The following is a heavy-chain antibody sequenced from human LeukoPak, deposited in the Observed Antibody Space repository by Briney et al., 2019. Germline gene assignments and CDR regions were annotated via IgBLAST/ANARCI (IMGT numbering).Heavy chain of an antibody. CDR1: GYTFTGFY. J-gene: IGHJ4*02. CDR3: ARGTYCGGDCIGN. Sequence: ASVKVSCKASGYTFTGFYLHWARQAPGHGLEWMGWINPNSGGTNYAQKFQGRVTMTRDTSISTAYMELSRLRSDDTAVYYCARGTYCGGDCIGNWGQGTLVIVSS. CDR2: INPNSGGT. V-gene: IGHV1-2*02. D-gene: IGHD2-21*02.